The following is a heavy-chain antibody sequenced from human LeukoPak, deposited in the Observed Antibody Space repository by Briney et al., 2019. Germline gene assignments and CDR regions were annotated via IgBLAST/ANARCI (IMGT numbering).Heavy chain of an antibody. V-gene: IGHV1-69*05. Sequence: SVKVSCKASGGTFSSYAISWVRQAPGQGLEWMGRIIPVFGTANYAQKFQGRVTITTDESTSTAYMELSSLRSEDTAVYYCAMGLRGYFDYWGQGTLVTVSS. D-gene: IGHD4-17*01. J-gene: IGHJ4*02. CDR3: AMGLRGYFDY. CDR2: IIPVFGTA. CDR1: GGTFSSYA.